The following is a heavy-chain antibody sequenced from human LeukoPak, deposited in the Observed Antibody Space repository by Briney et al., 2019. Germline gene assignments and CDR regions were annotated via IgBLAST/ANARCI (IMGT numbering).Heavy chain of an antibody. J-gene: IGHJ4*02. Sequence: SETLSLTCTVSGGSISSYYWSWIRQPPGKGLEWIGYIYYSGSTNYNPSLKSRVTISVDTSKNQFSLKLSSVTAADTAVYYCAGSGPTIDYWGQGTLVTVSS. V-gene: IGHV4-59*08. CDR3: AGSGPTIDY. D-gene: IGHD1-26*01. CDR1: GGSISSYY. CDR2: IYYSGST.